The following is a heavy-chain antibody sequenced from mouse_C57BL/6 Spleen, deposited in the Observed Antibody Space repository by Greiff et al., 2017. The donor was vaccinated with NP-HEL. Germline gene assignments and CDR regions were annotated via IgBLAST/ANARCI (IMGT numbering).Heavy chain of an antibody. CDR1: GYTFTSYW. J-gene: IGHJ2*01. D-gene: IGHD2-5*01. Sequence: VQLQQPGAELVKPGASVKLSCKASGYTFTSYWMHWVKQRPGQGLEWIGMIHPNSGSTNYNEKFKSKATLTVDKSSSTAYMQLSSLTSEDSAVYYCARSPSYYSNSYYFDYWGQGTTLTVSS. V-gene: IGHV1-64*01. CDR3: ARSPSYYSNSYYFDY. CDR2: IHPNSGST.